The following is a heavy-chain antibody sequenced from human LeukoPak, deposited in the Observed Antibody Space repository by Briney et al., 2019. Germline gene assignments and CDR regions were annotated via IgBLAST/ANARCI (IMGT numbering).Heavy chain of an antibody. V-gene: IGHV3-11*01. J-gene: IGHJ4*02. CDR1: GFTFSDYY. CDR2: ISSSGSTI. D-gene: IGHD5-12*01. Sequence: PGGSLRLSCAASGFTFSDYYMSWIRQAPGKGLEWVSYISSSGSTIYYADSVKGRFTISRDNAKNSLYLQMNSLRSDDTAVYYCARVRIYSGYDERFDYWGQGTLVTVSS. CDR3: ARVRIYSGYDERFDY.